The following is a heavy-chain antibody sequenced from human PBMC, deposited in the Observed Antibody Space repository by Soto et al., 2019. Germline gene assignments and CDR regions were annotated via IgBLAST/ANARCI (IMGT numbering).Heavy chain of an antibody. V-gene: IGHV3-7*01. CDR3: ARDLVAATHNAPFIGACGMDV. Sequence: PGGSLRLSCAASGFTFSSYWMSWVRQAPGKGLEWVANIKQDRSEKYYVDSVKGRFTISRDNAKNSLYLQMNSLRAEDTAAYYCARDLVAATHNAPFIGACGMDVWGQGTTVTVSS. D-gene: IGHD2-15*01. CDR2: IKQDRSEK. CDR1: GFTFSSYW. J-gene: IGHJ6*02.